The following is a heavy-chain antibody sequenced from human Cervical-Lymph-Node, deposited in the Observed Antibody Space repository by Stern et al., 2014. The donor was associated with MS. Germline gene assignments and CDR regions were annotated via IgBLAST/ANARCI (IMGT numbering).Heavy chain of an antibody. V-gene: IGHV3-23*04. CDR2: ATISDGNI. D-gene: IGHD3-10*01. J-gene: IGHJ6*02. CDR1: GFSFSSYA. Sequence: EVQLVESGGGLVQPGGSLRLSCVASGFSFSSYAMYWVRQAPGKGLEWVSSATISDGNIYYADSVKGRFTMSRDNSKNTLYLQMNSLRAEDTALYYCAKLRNLGSGAMDVWGQGATVTVSS. CDR3: AKLRNLGSGAMDV.